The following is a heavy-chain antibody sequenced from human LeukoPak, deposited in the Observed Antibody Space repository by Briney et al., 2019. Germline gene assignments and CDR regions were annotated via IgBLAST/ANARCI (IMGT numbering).Heavy chain of an antibody. Sequence: SETLSLTCAVYGGSFSGYYWSWIRQPPGKGLEWIGEINHSGSTNYNPSLKSRVTISVDTSKNQFSLKLSSVTAADTAVYYCARDSAGRTLDAFDIWGQGTMVTVSS. J-gene: IGHJ3*02. CDR2: INHSGST. V-gene: IGHV4-34*01. CDR3: ARDSAGRTLDAFDI. CDR1: GGSFSGYY. D-gene: IGHD1-14*01.